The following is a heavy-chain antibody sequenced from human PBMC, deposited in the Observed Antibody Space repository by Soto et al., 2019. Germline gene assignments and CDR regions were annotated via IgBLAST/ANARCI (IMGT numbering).Heavy chain of an antibody. D-gene: IGHD6-6*01. J-gene: IGHJ4*02. Sequence: QVQLVQSGAEVKMPGASVKVSCKASGYTFTDYYVHWVRQAPGQGLEWVAWINPKTGSTHYAQKFQGRVTMIRDTSINTAYMEVTSLTSDDTAVYYCARTPESAHHDYWGQGTQVTVSS. CDR3: ARTPESAHHDY. CDR2: INPKTGST. V-gene: IGHV1-2*02. CDR1: GYTFTDYY.